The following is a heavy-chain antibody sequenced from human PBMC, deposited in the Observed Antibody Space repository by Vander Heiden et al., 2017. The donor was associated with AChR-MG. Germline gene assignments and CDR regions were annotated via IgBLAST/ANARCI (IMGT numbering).Heavy chain of an antibody. CDR3: ARGRTYDFWSGYQGSLVDV. D-gene: IGHD3-3*01. J-gene: IGHJ6*04. Sequence: QAQLVQSGAEVKKPGASVKVSCKASGYTFTSSDINWVRQATGQGLEWMGWMNPNSGNTGYAQKFQGRVTMTRNTSISTAYMELSSLRSEDTAVYYCARGRTYDFWSGYQGSLVDVWGKGTTVTVSS. CDR1: GYTFTSSD. CDR2: MNPNSGNT. V-gene: IGHV1-8*01.